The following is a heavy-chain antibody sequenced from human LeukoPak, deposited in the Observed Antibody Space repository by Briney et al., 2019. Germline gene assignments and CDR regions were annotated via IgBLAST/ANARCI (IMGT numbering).Heavy chain of an antibody. D-gene: IGHD2-2*02. J-gene: IGHJ6*03. Sequence: GRCLRLSCAASGFTFSIYSINWVRQAPGKGLGWVSYISSSSSTIYYADSVKGRFTIFRDNAKNSLYLQMNSLRAEDTAVYYCARGKRPWYCSSTSCYTGLMDVWGKGTTVTVSS. V-gene: IGHV3-48*04. CDR2: ISSSSSTI. CDR3: ARGKRPWYCSSTSCYTGLMDV. CDR1: GFTFSIYS.